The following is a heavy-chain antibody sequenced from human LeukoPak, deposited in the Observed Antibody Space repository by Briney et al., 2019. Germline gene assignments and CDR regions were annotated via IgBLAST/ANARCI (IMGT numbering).Heavy chain of an antibody. V-gene: IGHV3-9*01. CDR3: ATYYGDFGEPFDY. CDR2: ISWNSGSI. Sequence: GGSLRLSCAASGFTFDDYAMHWVRQAPGKGLEWVSGISWNSGSIGYADSVKGRFTISRDNAKNSLYLQMNSLRAEDTALYYCATYYGDFGEPFDYCGQGTLVTVSS. D-gene: IGHD3-10*01. CDR1: GFTFDDYA. J-gene: IGHJ4*02.